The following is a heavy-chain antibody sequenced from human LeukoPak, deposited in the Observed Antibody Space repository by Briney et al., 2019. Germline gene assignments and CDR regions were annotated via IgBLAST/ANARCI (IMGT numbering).Heavy chain of an antibody. J-gene: IGHJ5*02. CDR3: ARDLMTTMIVATGWFDP. CDR2: IHYTGST. V-gene: IGHV4-59*01. CDR1: GGSISGYY. D-gene: IGHD3-22*01. Sequence: SETLSLTCSVSGGSISGYYWSWIRQPPGKGLEWIGYIHYTGSTNYNPSLKSRITISLDTSKNQFSLRLSSVTAADTAVYFCARDLMTTMIVATGWFDPWGQGTLVTVSS.